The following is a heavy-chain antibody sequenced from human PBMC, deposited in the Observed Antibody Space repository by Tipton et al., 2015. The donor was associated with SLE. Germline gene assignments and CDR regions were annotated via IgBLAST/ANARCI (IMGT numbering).Heavy chain of an antibody. CDR1: GYTLTTYY. Sequence: QVQLVQSGAEVKEPGASVKLSCKASGYTLTTYYMHWVRQAPGQGLEWMGIINPSGDRTRFAQKFQGRATMTRDTSSSTVYMELSSLRSDDTAVYYCARHLSGGWCVKYWGQGSLVTVSS. J-gene: IGHJ4*02. CDR2: INPSGDRT. D-gene: IGHD2-8*01. V-gene: IGHV1-46*01. CDR3: ARHLSGGWCVKY.